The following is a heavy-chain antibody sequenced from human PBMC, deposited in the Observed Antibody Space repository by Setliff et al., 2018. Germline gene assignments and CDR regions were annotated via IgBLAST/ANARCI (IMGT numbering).Heavy chain of an antibody. J-gene: IGHJ4*02. V-gene: IGHV1-69*06. D-gene: IGHD3-22*01. CDR2: IIPIFGTA. Sequence: GASVKVSCKASGGTFINYAISWVRQAPGQGLEWMGGIIPIFGTANYAQKFQGRVTITADKSTSTAYMELSSLRSEDTAVYYCARDRPPYYYDSSGYYYSAGNFDYWGQGTLVTVSS. CDR3: ARDRPPYYYDSSGYYYSAGNFDY. CDR1: GGTFINYA.